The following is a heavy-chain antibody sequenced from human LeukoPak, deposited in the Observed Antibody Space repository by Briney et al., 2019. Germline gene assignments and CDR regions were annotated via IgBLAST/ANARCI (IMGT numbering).Heavy chain of an antibody. CDR2: ISSNGEST. V-gene: IGHV3-64*01. D-gene: IGHD3-22*01. CDR3: ARSDSSGYFSSSAY. Sequence: GGSLRLSCAASGFTFSNYAMRWVRQAPGKGLECVSDISSNGESTYFANSVKGRFTISRDNSKNTLYLQMGSLRADDMAVYYCARSDSSGYFSSSAYWGQGTLVTVSS. CDR1: GFTFSNYA. J-gene: IGHJ4*02.